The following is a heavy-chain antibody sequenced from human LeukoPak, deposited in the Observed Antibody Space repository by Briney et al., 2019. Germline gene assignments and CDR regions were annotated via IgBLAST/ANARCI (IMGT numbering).Heavy chain of an antibody. CDR1: GFTFSDYY. Sequence: GGSLRLSCAASGFTFSDYYMNWIRQAPGKGLEWVAVISYDGSNKYYADSVKGRFTISRDNSKNTLYLQMNSLRAEDTAVYYCAKDYVVTAHHYYGLDVWGQGTTVTVSS. CDR2: ISYDGSNK. D-gene: IGHD2-15*01. J-gene: IGHJ6*02. V-gene: IGHV3-30*18. CDR3: AKDYVVTAHHYYGLDV.